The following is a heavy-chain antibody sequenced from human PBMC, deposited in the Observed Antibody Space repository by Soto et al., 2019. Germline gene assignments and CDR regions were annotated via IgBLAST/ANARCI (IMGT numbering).Heavy chain of an antibody. D-gene: IGHD6-19*01. Sequence: QVQLVESGGGVVQPGRSLRLSCAASGFTFSSYAMHWVRQAPGKGLEWVAVISYDGSNKYYADSVKGRFTISRDNYKNTLYLQMTSLRAEDTAVYYCARDRGGSSGHECYFDYWGQGTLVTVSS. J-gene: IGHJ4*02. V-gene: IGHV3-30-3*01. CDR3: ARDRGGSSGHECYFDY. CDR2: ISYDGSNK. CDR1: GFTFSSYA.